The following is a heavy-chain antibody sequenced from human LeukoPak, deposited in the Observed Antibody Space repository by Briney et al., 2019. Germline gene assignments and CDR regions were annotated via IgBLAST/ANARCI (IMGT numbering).Heavy chain of an antibody. CDR3: AKSPGYAVVPAALYFDY. CDR2: ISGSGGST. Sequence: GGSLRLSCAASGFTFSSYAMSWVRQAPGKGLEWVSAISGSGGSTYYADSVKGRFTISRDNSKNTLYLQTNSLRAEDTAVYYCAKSPGYAVVPAALYFDYWGQGTLVTVSS. D-gene: IGHD2-2*01. CDR1: GFTFSSYA. V-gene: IGHV3-23*01. J-gene: IGHJ4*02.